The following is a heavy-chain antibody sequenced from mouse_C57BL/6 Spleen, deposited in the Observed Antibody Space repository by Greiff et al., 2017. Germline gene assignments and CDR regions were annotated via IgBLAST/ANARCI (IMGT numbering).Heavy chain of an antibody. CDR3: AKLRDYYAMDY. CDR2: IWRGGST. J-gene: IGHJ4*01. Sequence: QVHVKQSGPGLVPPSQSLSITCTVSGFSLTSYGVHWVRQSPGKGLEWLGVIWRGGSTDYNAAFMSRLSITKDNSKSQVFFKMNSLQADDTAIYYCAKLRDYYAMDYWGQGTSVTVSS. V-gene: IGHV2-5*01. CDR1: GFSLTSYG.